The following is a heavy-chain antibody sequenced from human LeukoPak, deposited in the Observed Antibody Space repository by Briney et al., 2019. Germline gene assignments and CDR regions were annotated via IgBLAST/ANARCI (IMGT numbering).Heavy chain of an antibody. CDR3: AKDRGVWAFDI. J-gene: IGHJ3*02. CDR1: GFTFSNYG. CDR2: IWYDGSNK. D-gene: IGHD3-10*01. Sequence: PGGSLRLSCAASGFTFSNYGIHWVRQAPGKGLEWVAVIWYDGSNKYYADSVKGRFTISRDNSKNTLYLQMNSLRAEDTAVYYCAKDRGVWAFDIWGQGTMVTVSS. V-gene: IGHV3-33*06.